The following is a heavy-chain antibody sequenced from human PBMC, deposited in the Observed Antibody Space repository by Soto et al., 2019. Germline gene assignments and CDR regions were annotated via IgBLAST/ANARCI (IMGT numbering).Heavy chain of an antibody. CDR1: GGSFSGYY. Sequence: SETLSLTCAVYGGSFSGYYWSWIRQPPGKGLEWIGEINHSGSTNYNPSLKSRVTISVDTSKNQFSLKLSSVTAADTAVYYCASKIVVVVAATNVNWFDPWGHGTLVTVSS. D-gene: IGHD2-15*01. CDR2: INHSGST. V-gene: IGHV4-34*01. J-gene: IGHJ5*02. CDR3: ASKIVVVVAATNVNWFDP.